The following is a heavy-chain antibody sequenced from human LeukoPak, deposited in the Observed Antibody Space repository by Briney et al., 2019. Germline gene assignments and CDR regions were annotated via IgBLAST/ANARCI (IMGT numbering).Heavy chain of an antibody. J-gene: IGHJ4*02. V-gene: IGHV1-2*02. CDR1: GYTFTGYY. D-gene: IGHD1-7*01. CDR3: AREGGGAITGTTLSFDY. CDR2: INPNSGGT. Sequence: ASVKVSCKASGYTFTGYYMHWVRQAPGQGLEWMGWINPNSGGTNYAQKFQGRVTMTRDTSISTAYMELSRLRSGDTAVYYCAREGGGAITGTTLSFDYWGQGTLVTVSS.